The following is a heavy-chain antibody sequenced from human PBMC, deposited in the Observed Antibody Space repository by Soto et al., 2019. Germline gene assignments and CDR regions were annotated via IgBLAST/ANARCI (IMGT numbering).Heavy chain of an antibody. V-gene: IGHV4-34*01. J-gene: IGHJ6*02. D-gene: IGHD4-17*01. CDR3: ARGKTTVTTFISYYYGMDV. Sequence: SETLSLTCAVYGGSFGGYFWSWIRQPPGKGLVWIGEINHSGSTNYNPSLKSRVTISVDTSMNQFSLKLSSVTAADTAVYHCARGKTTVTTFISYYYGMDVWGQGTTVTVSS. CDR1: GGSFGGYF. CDR2: INHSGST.